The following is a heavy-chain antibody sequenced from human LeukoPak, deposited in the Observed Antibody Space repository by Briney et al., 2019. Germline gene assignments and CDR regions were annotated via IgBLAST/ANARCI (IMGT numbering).Heavy chain of an antibody. V-gene: IGHV1-2*02. J-gene: IGHJ4*02. D-gene: IGHD2-8*01. CDR3: ARGPIWPNAYIVY. CDR2: INTDSGAT. CDR1: GYTFSDSF. Sequence: ASVKLSLTSSGYTFSDSFMHWDRQAPGQGLGWMGWINTDSGATKYTQKFQGRVTVTMDMSISTAFMELSSLRSDDTAVYYCARGPIWPNAYIVYWGEGTLLTVSS.